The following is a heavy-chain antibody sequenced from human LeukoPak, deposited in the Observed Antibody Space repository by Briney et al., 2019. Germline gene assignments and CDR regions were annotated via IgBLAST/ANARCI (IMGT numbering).Heavy chain of an antibody. Sequence: GGSLRLSCAASGFTFSSYSMNWVRQAPGKGLEWVSYIISSSSKIYYADSVKGRFTISRDNAKNSLYLQMNSLRAEDTAVYYCARDVSTDYWGQGTLVTVSS. D-gene: IGHD2-2*01. V-gene: IGHV3-48*04. CDR2: IISSSSKI. CDR1: GFTFSSYS. CDR3: ARDVSTDY. J-gene: IGHJ4*02.